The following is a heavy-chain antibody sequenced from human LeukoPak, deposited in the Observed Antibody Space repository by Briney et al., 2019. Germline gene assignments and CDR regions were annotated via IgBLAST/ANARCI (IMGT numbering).Heavy chain of an antibody. V-gene: IGHV3-30-3*01. CDR2: ISYDGSNK. CDR3: GRETGSAVGSTDFDY. Sequence: PGGSLRLSCAASGFTFSSYAIHWVRQAPGKGLEWVAVISYDGSNKYYADSVKGRFTISRDDSKNTLYLQMNSLRAEDTAVYYWGRETGSAVGSTDFDYGGQEPLVPVS. D-gene: IGHD4-17*01. J-gene: IGHJ4*02. CDR1: GFTFSSYA.